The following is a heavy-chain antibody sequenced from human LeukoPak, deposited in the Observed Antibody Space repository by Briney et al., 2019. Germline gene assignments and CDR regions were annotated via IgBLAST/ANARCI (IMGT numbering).Heavy chain of an antibody. V-gene: IGHV1-69*05. J-gene: IGHJ5*02. D-gene: IGHD2-2*01. Sequence: ASVKVSCKASGGTFSSYAISWVRQAPGQGLEWMGGIIPIFGTGNYAQKFQGRVTITTDESTSTAYMELSSLRSEDTAVYYCARRPAAILNWFDPWGQGTLVTVSS. CDR2: IIPIFGTG. CDR1: GGTFSSYA. CDR3: ARRPAAILNWFDP.